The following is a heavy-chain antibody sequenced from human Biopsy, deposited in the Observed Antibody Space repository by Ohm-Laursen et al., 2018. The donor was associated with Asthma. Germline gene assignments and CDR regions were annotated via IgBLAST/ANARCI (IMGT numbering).Heavy chain of an antibody. CDR2: IYRNGDT. Sequence: SETLSPTCVVSGDSIDSGDYSWTWIRQSPGVGLEWIGYIYRNGDTYYNPTLKNRVTISIDRSKNQFSLRLRSVTAADTAVYYCARGWNCGGDCYSLDSWGQGTLVTVSS. V-gene: IGHV4-30-2*06. J-gene: IGHJ4*02. CDR3: ARGWNCGGDCYSLDS. CDR1: GDSIDSGDYS. D-gene: IGHD2-21*02.